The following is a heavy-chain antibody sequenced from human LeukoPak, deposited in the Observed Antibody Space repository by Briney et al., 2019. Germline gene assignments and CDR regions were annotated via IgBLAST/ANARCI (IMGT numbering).Heavy chain of an antibody. D-gene: IGHD2-21*01. Sequence: SETLSLTCAVYGGSFSGHYWTWIRQPPAKGLEWIGDINQSGGTNYNPSLKSRLTISVDTSKNQFSLNLKSMTAADTALYYCARAGDSYNWFDPWGQGTLVTVSS. J-gene: IGHJ5*02. CDR2: INQSGGT. CDR3: ARAGDSYNWFDP. V-gene: IGHV4-34*01. CDR1: GGSFSGHY.